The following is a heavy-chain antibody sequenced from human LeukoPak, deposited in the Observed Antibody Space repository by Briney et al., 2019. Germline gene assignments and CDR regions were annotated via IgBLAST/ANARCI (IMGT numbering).Heavy chain of an antibody. CDR3: ARDLNYFDY. J-gene: IGHJ4*02. Sequence: GGSLRLSCAASGFTFSNAWMTWVRQAPGKGLEWVANIKEDGSEKYYVDSVKGRFTITRDNAKNSLYLQMNSLRVEDTAVYYCARDLNYFDYWGQGTLVTVSS. V-gene: IGHV3-7*01. CDR2: IKEDGSEK. CDR1: GFTFSNAW.